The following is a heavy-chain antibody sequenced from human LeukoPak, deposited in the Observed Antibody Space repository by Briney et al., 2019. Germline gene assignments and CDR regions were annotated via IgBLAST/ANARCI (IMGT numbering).Heavy chain of an antibody. D-gene: IGHD3-16*01. V-gene: IGHV4-34*01. CDR3: ARGPVWGSSVDY. J-gene: IGHJ4*02. CDR2: INHSGST. CDR1: GGSFSGYY. Sequence: SETLSLTCAVYGGSFSGYYWSWIRQPPGKGLEWIGEINHSGSTDYNPSLKSRVTISVDTSKNQFSLKLSSVTAADTAVYYCARGPVWGSSVDYWGQGTLVTVSS.